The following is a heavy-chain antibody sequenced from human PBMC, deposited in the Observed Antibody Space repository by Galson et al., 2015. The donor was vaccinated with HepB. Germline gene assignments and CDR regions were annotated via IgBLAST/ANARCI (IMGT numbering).Heavy chain of an antibody. J-gene: IGHJ6*02. CDR2: INAGNGNT. CDR3: AREIGDYGGNSILYYYYYGMDV. Sequence: SVKVSCKASGYTFTSYAMHWVRQAPGQRLEWMGWINAGNGNTKYSQKFQGRVTITRDTSASTAYMELSSLRSEDTAVYYCAREIGDYGGNSILYYYYYGMDVWGQGTTVTVSS. CDR1: GYTFTSYA. V-gene: IGHV1-3*01. D-gene: IGHD4-23*01.